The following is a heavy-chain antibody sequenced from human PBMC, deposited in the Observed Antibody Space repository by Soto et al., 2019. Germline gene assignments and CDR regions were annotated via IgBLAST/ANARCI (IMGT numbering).Heavy chain of an antibody. Sequence: EVQLVESGGGLIQPGGSLRLSCAASGFIFNTYSMNWVRQAPGKGLEWVSYISGSSQTIFYADSVRGRFTISRDNANNSTYLQMVSLRDEDTAVYYCARTLSWRREPFDSWGQGTLVTVSS. CDR1: GFIFNTYS. D-gene: IGHD2-15*01. J-gene: IGHJ4*02. V-gene: IGHV3-48*02. CDR3: ARTLSWRREPFDS. CDR2: ISGSSQTI.